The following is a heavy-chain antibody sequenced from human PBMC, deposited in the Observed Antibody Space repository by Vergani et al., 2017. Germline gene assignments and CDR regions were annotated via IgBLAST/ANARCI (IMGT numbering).Heavy chain of an antibody. CDR2: ISSSSSYI. V-gene: IGHV3-21*01. J-gene: IGHJ4*02. Sequence: EVQLVESGGGLVKPGGSLRLSCAASGFTFSSYSMNWVRQAPGKGLEWVSSISSSSSYIYYADSVKGRFTISRDNAKNSLYLQMNSLRAEDTAVYYCARDDGDDGDPDYFDYWGQGTLVTVSP. CDR1: GFTFSSYS. CDR3: ARDDGDDGDPDYFDY. D-gene: IGHD4-17*01.